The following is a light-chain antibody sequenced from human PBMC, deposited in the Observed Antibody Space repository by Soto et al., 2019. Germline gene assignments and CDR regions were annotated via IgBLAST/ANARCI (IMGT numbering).Light chain of an antibody. Sequence: IVMTQSPATLSVSSGERATLSCRASQSVSSNLAWYQQKPGQAPRLLIYGASTRATGIPARFSGSGSGTEFTLTISSLQSEDFAVYYCQQYNNWPPPITFGQGTRLEIK. V-gene: IGKV3-15*01. CDR1: QSVSSN. J-gene: IGKJ5*01. CDR3: QQYNNWPPPIT. CDR2: GAS.